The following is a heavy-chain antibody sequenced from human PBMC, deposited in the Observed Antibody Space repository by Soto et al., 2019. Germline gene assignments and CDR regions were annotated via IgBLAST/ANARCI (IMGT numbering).Heavy chain of an antibody. J-gene: IGHJ4*02. CDR1: GFTFSSYS. V-gene: IGHV3-48*02. D-gene: IGHD1-26*01. CDR3: ARVSRWDHSTFD. CDR2: IGTSSSTI. Sequence: EVQLVESGGGLVQPGGSLRLSCAASGFTFSSYSMNWVRQAPGKGLEWVSCIGTSSSTIYYADSVKGRFTISRDNAKNSLYLQMNSLRDEDTAVYYCARVSRWDHSTFDWGQGTLVTVSS.